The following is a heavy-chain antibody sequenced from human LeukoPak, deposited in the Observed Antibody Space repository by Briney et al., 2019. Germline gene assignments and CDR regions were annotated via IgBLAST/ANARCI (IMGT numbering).Heavy chain of an antibody. Sequence: GGSLRLSCAASGFTFSSYWMSWVRQAPGKGLEWVADINLDGSEKYYVDSVKGRFTISRDNAKNSLNLHMNSLRAEDTAVYYCGPGSGWSGYYYYYMDVWGKGTTVTVSS. V-gene: IGHV3-7*03. CDR1: GFTFSSYW. CDR3: GPGSGWSGYYYYYMDV. J-gene: IGHJ6*03. CDR2: INLDGSEK. D-gene: IGHD6-19*01.